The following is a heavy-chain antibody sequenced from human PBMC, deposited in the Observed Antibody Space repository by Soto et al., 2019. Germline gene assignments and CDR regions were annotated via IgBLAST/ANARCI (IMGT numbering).Heavy chain of an antibody. Sequence: QVQLVQSGAEVRRPGSSVKVSCKASGGTFNSHTITWVRQAPGQGLEWMGRIIPILRITNYAPKFQDRVTITADKSTNTAFMELSSLTSDDTAVYYCTADIVDDYWGQGTLVTVSS. CDR2: IIPILRIT. CDR1: GGTFNSHT. D-gene: IGHD5-12*01. J-gene: IGHJ4*02. CDR3: TADIVDDY. V-gene: IGHV1-69*02.